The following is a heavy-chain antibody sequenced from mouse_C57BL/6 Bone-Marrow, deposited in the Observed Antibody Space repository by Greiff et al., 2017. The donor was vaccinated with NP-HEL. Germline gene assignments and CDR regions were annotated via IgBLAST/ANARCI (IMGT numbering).Heavy chain of an antibody. D-gene: IGHD1-1*01. CDR2: INPSNGGT. J-gene: IGHJ2*01. CDR3: ARWGGTTVVGYYFDY. V-gene: IGHV1-53*01. Sequence: QVQLQQPGTELVKPGASVKLSCKASGYTFTSYWMHWVKQRPGQGLEWIGNINPSNGGTNYNEKFKSKATLTVDNSSSTAYMQLSSLTSEDSAVYYCARWGGTTVVGYYFDYWGQGTTLTVSS. CDR1: GYTFTSYW.